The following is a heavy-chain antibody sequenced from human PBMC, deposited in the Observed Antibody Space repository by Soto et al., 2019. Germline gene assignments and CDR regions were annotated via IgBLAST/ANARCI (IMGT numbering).Heavy chain of an antibody. CDR1: GGIFSSYA. V-gene: IGHV1-69*01. D-gene: IGHD6-6*01. J-gene: IGHJ6*02. CDR3: ARDRSVSARFYYYSMYV. Sequence: QVQLVQSGAEVKKPGSSVKVSCKASGGIFSSYAISWVRQAPGQGLEWMGGIIPTFGSANYAHKFQGRVTITADESTSTGYMELSSLRSEDTAVYYCARDRSVSARFYYYSMYVWGQGTTVTGSS. CDR2: IIPTFGSA.